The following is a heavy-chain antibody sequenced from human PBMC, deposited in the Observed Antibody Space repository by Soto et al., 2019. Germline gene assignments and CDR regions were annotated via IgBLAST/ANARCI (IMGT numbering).Heavy chain of an antibody. CDR2: INAGNGNT. D-gene: IGHD3-10*01. CDR3: ASDRGDYYGSGSYYHPGWFDP. V-gene: IGHV1-3*01. J-gene: IGHJ5*02. Sequence: QVQLVQSGAEVKKPGASVKVSCKASGYTFTSYAMHWVRQAPGQRLEWMGWINAGNGNTKYSQKFQGRVTITRDTSASTAYMELGSLRSEDTTVYYCASDRGDYYGSGSYYHPGWFDPWGQGTLVTVSS. CDR1: GYTFTSYA.